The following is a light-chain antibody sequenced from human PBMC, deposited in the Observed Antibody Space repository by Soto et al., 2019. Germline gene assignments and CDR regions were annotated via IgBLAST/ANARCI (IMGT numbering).Light chain of an antibody. CDR2: GAS. CDR1: QSISSS. Sequence: EVVLMQSQATLSVSPGERATLSCRASQSISSSLAWYQQKPGQAPRLLIYGASTRATGIPARFSGSVSGTEFTLTISSLQSEDFAVYYCQQYNNWPPIPFGQGTRLEIK. CDR3: QQYNNWPPIP. V-gene: IGKV3-15*01. J-gene: IGKJ5*01.